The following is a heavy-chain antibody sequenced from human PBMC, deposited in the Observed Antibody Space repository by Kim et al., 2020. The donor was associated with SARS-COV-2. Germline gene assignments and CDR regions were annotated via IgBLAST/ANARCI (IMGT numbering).Heavy chain of an antibody. CDR3: ARDAPMLGVGGFGI. V-gene: IGHV3-74*01. Sequence: GGSLRLSCAASGFTFGSYWMHWVRQAPGKGLVWVSRINSDGSSTNYADSVKGRFTISRDNAKNTLYLQMNSLRVEDTAVYYCARDAPMLGVGGFGIWGQGTMVTVSS. CDR2: INSDGSST. CDR1: GFTFGSYW. D-gene: IGHD3-10*02. J-gene: IGHJ3*02.